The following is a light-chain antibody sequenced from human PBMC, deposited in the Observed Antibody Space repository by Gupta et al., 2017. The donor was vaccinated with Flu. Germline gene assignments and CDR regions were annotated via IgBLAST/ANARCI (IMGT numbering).Light chain of an antibody. CDR2: EVY. J-gene: IGLJ1*01. V-gene: IGLV2-23*02. CDR3: CSYIGSSVYV. Sequence: SLTISCTGTSRDVGTYDLVAWYQQSPGKAHQFLIYEVYKRPSGISNRFSGSKAGNTASLTISGLRAEDEADYFGCSYIGSSVYVCGAGTTVTV. CDR1: SRDVGTYDL.